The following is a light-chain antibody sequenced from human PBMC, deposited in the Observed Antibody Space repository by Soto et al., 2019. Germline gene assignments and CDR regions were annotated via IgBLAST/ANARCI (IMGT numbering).Light chain of an antibody. J-gene: IGKJ4*01. CDR3: QQYNSYSGLT. CDR1: QSISSW. CDR2: KAS. Sequence: DIQMTQSPSTLSASVGDRVTITCRASQSISSWLAWYQQKPGKAPKLLIYKASSLESGVPSRFIGCGSGTEFTLTISSRQPDDFAAYYCQQYNSYSGLTFGGGTKVEIK. V-gene: IGKV1-5*03.